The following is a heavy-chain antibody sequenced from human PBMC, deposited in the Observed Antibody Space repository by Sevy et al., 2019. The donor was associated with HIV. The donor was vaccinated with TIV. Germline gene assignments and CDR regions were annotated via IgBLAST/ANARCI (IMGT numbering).Heavy chain of an antibody. CDR3: AKGSPRYYDFWSGYSIPDAFDI. J-gene: IGHJ3*02. CDR2: ISWNSGSI. CDR1: GFTFDDYA. D-gene: IGHD3-3*01. V-gene: IGHV3-9*01. Sequence: GGSLRFSCAASGFTFDDYAMHWVRQAPGKGLEWVSGISWNSGSIGYADSVKGRFTISRDNAKNSLYLQMNSLRAEDTALYYCAKGSPRYYDFWSGYSIPDAFDIWGQGTMVTVSS.